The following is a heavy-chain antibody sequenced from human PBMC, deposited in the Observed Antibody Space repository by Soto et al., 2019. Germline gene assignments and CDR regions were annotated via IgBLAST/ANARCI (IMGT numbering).Heavy chain of an antibody. CDR1: GFTFSSYE. Sequence: EAQLVESGGGLVQPGGSLRLSCAASGFTFSSYEMNWVRQAPGKGLEWVSYISSSGSTIYYADSVKGRFTISRDNAKNSLYLQMNSLRAEDTAVYYCARWGRQGIVATDYWGQGTLVTVSS. CDR3: ARWGRQGIVATDY. V-gene: IGHV3-48*03. D-gene: IGHD5-12*01. CDR2: ISSSGSTI. J-gene: IGHJ4*02.